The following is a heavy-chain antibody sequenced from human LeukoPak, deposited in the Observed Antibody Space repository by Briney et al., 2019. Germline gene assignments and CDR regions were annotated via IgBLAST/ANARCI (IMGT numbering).Heavy chain of an antibody. CDR2: IYHSGST. J-gene: IGHJ5*02. CDR1: GYSISSGYY. D-gene: IGHD6-19*01. Sequence: SETLPLTCTVSGYSISSGYYWGWIRQPPGKGLEWIGSIYHSGSTYYNPSLKSRVTISVDTSKNQFSLKLSSVTAADTAVYYCARGYTGIAVAGPYNWFDPWGQGTLVTVSS. CDR3: ARGYTGIAVAGPYNWFDP. V-gene: IGHV4-38-2*02.